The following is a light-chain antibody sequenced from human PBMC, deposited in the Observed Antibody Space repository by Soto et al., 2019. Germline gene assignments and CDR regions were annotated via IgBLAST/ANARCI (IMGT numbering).Light chain of an antibody. CDR1: QSVSSNS. J-gene: IGKJ2*01. CDR2: GAS. CDR3: QQYANSPYT. V-gene: IGKV3-20*01. Sequence: EIVLTQSPGTLSLSPGERATLSCRASQSVSSNSFSWYHQKPGQAPRLLIYGASSRATGIPARFSGSGSGTDFTLTISRLEPEDFAVYYCQQYANSPYTFGQGTKLEIK.